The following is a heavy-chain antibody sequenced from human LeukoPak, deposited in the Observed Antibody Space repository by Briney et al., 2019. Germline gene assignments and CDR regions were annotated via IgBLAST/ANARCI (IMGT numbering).Heavy chain of an antibody. D-gene: IGHD6-19*01. J-gene: IGHJ4*02. CDR2: VSGNGGST. CDR3: ARDGSGWYVFDY. CDR1: GFTLSSYA. V-gene: IGHV3-23*01. Sequence: GGSLRLSCAASGFTLSSYAMSWVRQAPGKGLEWVSIVSGNGGSTYYADSVKGRFTISTDNSRNTLSLQMNSLRAEDTAVYYCARDGSGWYVFDYWGQGTLVTVSS.